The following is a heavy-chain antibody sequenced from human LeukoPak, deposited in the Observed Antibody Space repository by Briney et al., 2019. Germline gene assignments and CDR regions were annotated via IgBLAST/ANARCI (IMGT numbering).Heavy chain of an antibody. J-gene: IGHJ4*02. CDR2: ISYDGSNK. V-gene: IGHV3-30-3*01. D-gene: IGHD3-22*01. CDR3: ARAMIVVVINFDY. CDR1: GFTFSSYA. Sequence: GGSLRLSCAASGFTFSSYAMHWVRQAPGKGLEWVAVISYDGSNKYYADSVKGRFTISRDNSKNTLYLQMNSLRAEDTAVYYCARAMIVVVINFDYWGQGTLVTVSS.